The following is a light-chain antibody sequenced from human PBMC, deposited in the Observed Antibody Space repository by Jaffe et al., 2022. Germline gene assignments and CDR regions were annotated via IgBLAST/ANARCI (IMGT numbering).Light chain of an antibody. CDR2: KAS. Sequence: DIQMTQSPSTLSASVGDRVTVTCRASQSISHWLAWFQQKPGKAPKLLIYKASSLESGVPSRFSGSGSGTEFTLTINSLQPDDFATYYCQHYNSYPLTFGGGTKVELK. V-gene: IGKV1-5*03. J-gene: IGKJ4*01. CDR1: QSISHW. CDR3: QHYNSYPLT.